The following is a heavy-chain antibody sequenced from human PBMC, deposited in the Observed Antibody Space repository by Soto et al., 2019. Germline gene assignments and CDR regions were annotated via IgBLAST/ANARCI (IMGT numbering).Heavy chain of an antibody. J-gene: IGHJ6*02. D-gene: IGHD5-12*01. V-gene: IGHV4-34*01. CDR1: GGALSGYY. CDR3: ARGSGYDINYYYYYGMDV. CDR2: INHSGST. Sequence: TLSLTDAVYGGALSGYYWTWIRQPPETGLEWIGEINHSGSTNYNPSLKSRVTISVDTSKNQFSLKVNSVTAADTAVYYCARGSGYDINYYYYYGMDVWGQGTTVTVSS.